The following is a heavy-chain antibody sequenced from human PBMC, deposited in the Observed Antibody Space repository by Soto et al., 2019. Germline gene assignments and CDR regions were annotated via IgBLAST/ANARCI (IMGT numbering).Heavy chain of an antibody. Sequence: QVQLGQSGAEVKKPGASVKVSCKASGYTFTSYGISWGRQAPGQGLEWMGWISAYNGNTNYAQKLQGRVTMTTDTSTSTPYMEPRGMTSDDTAVYYCAREYRVAGYYYYGMDVWGQGTTGTVSS. V-gene: IGHV1-18*01. CDR1: GYTFTSYG. CDR2: ISAYNGNT. J-gene: IGHJ6*02. CDR3: AREYRVAGYYYYGMDV. D-gene: IGHD1-26*01.